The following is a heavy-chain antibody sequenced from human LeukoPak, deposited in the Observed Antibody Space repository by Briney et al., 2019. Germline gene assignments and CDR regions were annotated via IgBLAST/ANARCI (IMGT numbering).Heavy chain of an antibody. J-gene: IGHJ4*02. CDR2: INTDGRTT. CDR3: VREPSNYYDSSAYL. V-gene: IGHV3-74*01. CDR1: GFTFRDYW. Sequence: PGGSLRLSCAASGFTFRDYWMHWVRQAPGKGLVWVSRINTDGRTTTYADSVKGRFTVSRDNAKNTVYLQMHSLRAEDTAVYYCVREPSNYYDSSAYLWGQGTLVTASS. D-gene: IGHD3-22*01.